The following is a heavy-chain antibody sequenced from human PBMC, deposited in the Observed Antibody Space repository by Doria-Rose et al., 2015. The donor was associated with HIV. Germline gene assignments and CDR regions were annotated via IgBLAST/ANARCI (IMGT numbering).Heavy chain of an antibody. Sequence: QVQLQQWGAGLVKPSETLSLTCAVFGGSFSGYYWSWIRQPPGKGLEWNGGINHRGSTHYKTFLKSRVTLSLDTSKDLFSLKLSSVTAADTAVYYCARGLLRGGWNDVDYYYGMDVWGQGTTVTVSS. D-gene: IGHD1-1*01. V-gene: IGHV4-34*01. CDR3: ARGLLRGGWNDVDYYYGMDV. CDR2: INHRGST. J-gene: IGHJ6*02. CDR1: GGSFSGYY.